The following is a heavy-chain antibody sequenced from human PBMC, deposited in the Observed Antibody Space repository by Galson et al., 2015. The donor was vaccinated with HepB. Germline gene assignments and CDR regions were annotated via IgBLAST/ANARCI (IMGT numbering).Heavy chain of an antibody. V-gene: IGHV3-15*07. CDR2: IKSKTDGGTT. Sequence: SGAEVKKPGESLRISCKGSGYSFTSYWMNWVRQAPGKGLEWVGRIKSKTDGGTTDYAAPVKGRFTISRDDSKNTLYLQMDSLKTEDTAVYYCTTDNYPTHFTDNSSSWYPPWVGTNYYYGMDVWGQGTTVTVSS. D-gene: IGHD6-13*01. CDR1: GYSFTSYW. J-gene: IGHJ6*02. CDR3: TTDNYPTHFTDNSSSWYPPWVGTNYYYGMDV.